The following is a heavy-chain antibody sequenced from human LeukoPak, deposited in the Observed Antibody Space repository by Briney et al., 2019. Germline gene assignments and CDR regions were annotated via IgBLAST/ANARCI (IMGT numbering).Heavy chain of an antibody. CDR1: GFTFSSYW. CDR2: ISSSSSYI. V-gene: IGHV3-21*01. J-gene: IGHJ5*02. D-gene: IGHD2-2*01. Sequence: PGGSLRLSCAASGFTFSSYWMHWVRQAPGKGLEWVSSISSSSSYIYYADSVKGRFTISRDNAKNSLYLQMNSLRAEDTAVYYCARVYGYCSSTSCYNWFDPWGQGTLVTVSS. CDR3: ARVYGYCSSTSCYNWFDP.